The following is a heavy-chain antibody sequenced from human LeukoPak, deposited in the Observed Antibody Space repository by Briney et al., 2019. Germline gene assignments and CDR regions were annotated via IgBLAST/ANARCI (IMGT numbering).Heavy chain of an antibody. V-gene: IGHV3-9*01. Sequence: GGSLRLSCAASGFTFDDYAMPWVRQAPGKGLEWVSGISWNSGSIGYADSVKGRFTISRENAKNSLYLQMNSLKAGDTAVYYCARGGWFGELLRPFDYWGQGSLVTVSS. CDR2: ISWNSGSI. D-gene: IGHD3-10*01. J-gene: IGHJ4*02. CDR1: GFTFDDYA. CDR3: ARGGWFGELLRPFDY.